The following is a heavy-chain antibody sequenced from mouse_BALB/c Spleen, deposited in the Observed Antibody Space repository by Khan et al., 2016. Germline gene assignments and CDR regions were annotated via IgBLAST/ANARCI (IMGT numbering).Heavy chain of an antibody. Sequence: EVELVESGGGLVKPGGSLKLSCAASGFTFSDYYMYWVRQTPEKRLEWVATISDGGAYTYYPDSVKGRFTISRDNAKNNLYLQMSSLKSEDTAMYYCASTYGNYGYFDVWGAGTTVTVSS. CDR3: ASTYGNYGYFDV. J-gene: IGHJ1*01. CDR1: GFTFSDYY. D-gene: IGHD1-1*02. CDR2: ISDGGAYT. V-gene: IGHV5-4*02.